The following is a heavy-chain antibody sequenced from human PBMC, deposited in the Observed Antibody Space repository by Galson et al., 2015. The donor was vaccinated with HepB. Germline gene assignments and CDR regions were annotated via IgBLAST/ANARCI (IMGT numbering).Heavy chain of an antibody. CDR1: GYTFTRYG. CDR2: ITAYTGNA. D-gene: IGHD5-24*01. V-gene: IGHV1-18*01. Sequence: SVKVPCKASGYTFTRYGISWVRQVPGQGLEWMGWITAYTGNANYAQNLQGRVTMTTDTSTRSAYMALRSLRSEDTAVYYCARGGMATLGGPTFDYWGQGTLVTVSS. J-gene: IGHJ4*02. CDR3: ARGGMATLGGPTFDY.